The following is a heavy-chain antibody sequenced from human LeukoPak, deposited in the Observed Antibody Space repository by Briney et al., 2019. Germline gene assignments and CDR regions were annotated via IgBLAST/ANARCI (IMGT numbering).Heavy chain of an antibody. J-gene: IGHJ4*02. D-gene: IGHD1-26*01. V-gene: IGHV4-4*02. CDR3: AGLVGRYSSGRYYYYFDY. CDR2: MYLSGTT. Sequence: SGTLSLTCTVSGDSINSLDLWSWVRQPPGKGLEWIGEMYLSGTTHSNPSVKSRVTISIDKSKNQFFLNLSSVTAADTAVYYCAGLVGRYSSGRYYYYFDYWGQGTLVTVSS. CDR1: GDSINSLDL.